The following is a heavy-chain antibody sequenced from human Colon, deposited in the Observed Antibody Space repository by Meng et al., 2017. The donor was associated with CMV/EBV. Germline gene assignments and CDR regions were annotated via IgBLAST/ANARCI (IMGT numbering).Heavy chain of an antibody. J-gene: IGHJ6*02. V-gene: IGHV3-66*02. CDR1: NY. Sequence: NYLTWVRRAPGRGLEWVSTIHNDGATYYADSVKGRSTVSRDTSKNTFFLQVDSVRLEDTAVYYCTRDRWHCPYDGLCYYFGMDVWGHGTLVTVSS. D-gene: IGHD5-24*01. CDR3: TRDRWHCPYDGLCYYFGMDV. CDR2: IHNDGAT.